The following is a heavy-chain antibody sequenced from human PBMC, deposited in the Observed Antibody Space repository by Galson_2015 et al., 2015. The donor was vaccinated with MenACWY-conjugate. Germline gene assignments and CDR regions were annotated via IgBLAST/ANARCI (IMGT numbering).Heavy chain of an antibody. CDR1: GFSLSTSGMR. D-gene: IGHD5-18*01. CDR3: ARTLYSYGSSLFDY. CDR2: IDWDDDK. Sequence: PALVKPTQTLTLTCTFSGFSLSTSGMRVSWIRQPPGKALEWLARIDWDDDKFYSTSLKTRLTISKDTSKNQVVLTMTNMDPVDTATYYCARTLYSYGSSLFDYWGQGTLVTVSS. J-gene: IGHJ4*02. V-gene: IGHV2-70*04.